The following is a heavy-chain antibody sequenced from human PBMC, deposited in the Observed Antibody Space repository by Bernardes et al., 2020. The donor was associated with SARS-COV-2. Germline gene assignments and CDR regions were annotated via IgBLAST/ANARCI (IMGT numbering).Heavy chain of an antibody. CDR1: GGSISSYY. D-gene: IGHD3-10*01. Sequence: SASLGLTCTVSGGSISSYYWSWIRQPPGKGLEWIGYIYYSGITNYNPSLKSRITISVDTSKDQFSLNLSSVTAAVTAVYYCAVGSGRTGYNGFDPWGQGTLVTVSS. CDR2: IYYSGIT. CDR3: AVGSGRTGYNGFDP. J-gene: IGHJ5*02. V-gene: IGHV4-59*08.